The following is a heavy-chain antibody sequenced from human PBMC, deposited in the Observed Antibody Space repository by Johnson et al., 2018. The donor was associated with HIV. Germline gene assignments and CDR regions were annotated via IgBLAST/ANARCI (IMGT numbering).Heavy chain of an antibody. V-gene: IGHV3-30*18. D-gene: IGHD1-1*01. CDR3: AKNSNVQLEHAFDI. CDR2: ISYDGSNK. J-gene: IGHJ3*02. CDR1: GFTFSSYG. Sequence: QMLLVESGGGVVQPGRSLRLSCAASGFTFSSYGMHWVRQAPGKGLEWVAVISYDGSNKYYADSVQGRFTISRDNSKNTLYLQMNSLRAEDTAVYYCAKNSNVQLEHAFDIWGQGTMVTVSS.